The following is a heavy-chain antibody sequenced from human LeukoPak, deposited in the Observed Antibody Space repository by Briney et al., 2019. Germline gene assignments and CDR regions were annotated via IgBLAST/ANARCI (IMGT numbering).Heavy chain of an antibody. V-gene: IGHV3-48*03. J-gene: IGHJ5*02. CDR3: ARGITMVRKTWFDP. CDR1: GFTFSSYE. D-gene: IGHD3-10*01. Sequence: PGGSLRLSRAASGFTFSSYEMNCVRQAPGEGLEWIAHIDSRGSNIDYADSVKGRFTTSRDNAKTSLYLQMNSLRAEDTAVYYCARGITMVRKTWFDPWGQGTLVTVSS. CDR2: IDSRGSNI.